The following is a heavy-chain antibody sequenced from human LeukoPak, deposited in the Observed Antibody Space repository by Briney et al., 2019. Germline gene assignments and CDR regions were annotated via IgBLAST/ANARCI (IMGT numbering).Heavy chain of an antibody. CDR2: IYYSGST. J-gene: IGHJ4*02. CDR3: AKRVQLWLDYFDY. CDR1: GCSISSSSYY. Sequence: SSETLSLPCTVSGCSISSSSYYWGWIRQPPVKGLGWIGSIYYSGSTYYNPSLKSRVTISVDTSKNQFSLKLSSVTAADTAVYYCAKRVQLWLDYFDYWGQGTLVTVSS. D-gene: IGHD5-18*01. V-gene: IGHV4-39*07.